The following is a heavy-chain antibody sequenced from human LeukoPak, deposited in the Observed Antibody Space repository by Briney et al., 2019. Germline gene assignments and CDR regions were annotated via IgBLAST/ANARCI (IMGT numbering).Heavy chain of an antibody. Sequence: PGGSLRLSCAASGFTFSSYSMNWVRQAPGKGLKWVSYISSGSTTMYYADSVRGRFTISRDNSKNTLYLQMNSLRAEDTAVYYCARNLYYYDSSGYYYYWGQGTLVTVSS. CDR2: ISSGSTTM. J-gene: IGHJ4*02. CDR1: GFTFSSYS. D-gene: IGHD3-22*01. V-gene: IGHV3-48*01. CDR3: ARNLYYYDSSGYYYY.